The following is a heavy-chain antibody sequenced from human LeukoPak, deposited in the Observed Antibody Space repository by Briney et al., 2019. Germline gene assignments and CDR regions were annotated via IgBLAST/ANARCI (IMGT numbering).Heavy chain of an antibody. J-gene: IGHJ6*03. Sequence: GGSLSLSCAASGFTFTGSAMQWVRQASGKGLEWVGRIRSKAKSYATAYAASVKGRFTISRDDSKNTAYLQMNSLKTEDTAVYYCTRHADTAMVTYYYYYYYMDVWGKGTTVTVSS. CDR1: GFTFTGSA. D-gene: IGHD5-18*01. V-gene: IGHV3-73*01. CDR3: TRHADTAMVTYYYYYYYMDV. CDR2: IRSKAKSYAT.